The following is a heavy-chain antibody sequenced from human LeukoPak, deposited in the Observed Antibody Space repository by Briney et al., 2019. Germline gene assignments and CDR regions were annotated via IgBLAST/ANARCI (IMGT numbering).Heavy chain of an antibody. CDR1: GGTFSSYA. D-gene: IGHD3-22*01. CDR3: TRVDLSWDSSGYSQAANDY. V-gene: IGHV1-69*01. Sequence: SVKVSCKASGGTFSSYAISWVRQAPGQGLEWMGGIIPIFGTANYAQKFQGRVTITADESTSTAYMELSSLRSEDTAVYYCTRVDLSWDSSGYSQAANDYWGQGTLVIVSS. J-gene: IGHJ4*02. CDR2: IIPIFGTA.